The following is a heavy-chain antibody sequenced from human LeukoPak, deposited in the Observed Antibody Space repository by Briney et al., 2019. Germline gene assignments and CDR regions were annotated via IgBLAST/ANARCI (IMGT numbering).Heavy chain of an antibody. CDR2: VSSGGNDV. Sequence: PGGSLRLSCAAAGFSLRMSGMNWVRQAPGKGLEWGSYVSSGGNDVAYADSVKGRFTISRDNSKNTLYLQMNSLRAEDTAVYYCAKQWAYYYDNERFDPWGQGTLVTVSS. CDR3: AKQWAYYYDNERFDP. V-gene: IGHV3-21*05. CDR1: GFSLRMSG. D-gene: IGHD3-22*01. J-gene: IGHJ5*02.